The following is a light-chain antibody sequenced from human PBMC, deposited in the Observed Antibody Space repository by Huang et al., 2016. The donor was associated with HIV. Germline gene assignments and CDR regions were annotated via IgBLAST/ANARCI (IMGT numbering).Light chain of an antibody. Sequence: EIEMTQSPAILSVSPGERATLSCRASQSVNSDLAWYLQKPGQAPWPLIYGASTRAIGIPAKFNGTGSGTEFSLSISNLQSDDFGVYYCQQYNDLPPLTFGGGTKVEI. CDR3: QQYNDLPPLT. V-gene: IGKV3-15*01. CDR2: GAS. CDR1: QSVNSD. J-gene: IGKJ4*01.